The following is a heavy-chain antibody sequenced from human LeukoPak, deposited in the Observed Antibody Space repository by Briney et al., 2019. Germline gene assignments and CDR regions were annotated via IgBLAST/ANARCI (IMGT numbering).Heavy chain of an antibody. CDR2: ISSSSSYI. CDR1: GFTFSSYS. J-gene: IGHJ4*02. D-gene: IGHD5-18*01. CDR3: ARDFYTAMVPNDY. V-gene: IGHV3-21*01. Sequence: PGGSLRLSCAASGFTFSSYSMNWVRQAPGKGLEWVSSISSSSSYIYYADSVKGRFTISRDNAKNSLYLQMNSLRAEDTAVYYCARDFYTAMVPNDYWGQGTLVTVSS.